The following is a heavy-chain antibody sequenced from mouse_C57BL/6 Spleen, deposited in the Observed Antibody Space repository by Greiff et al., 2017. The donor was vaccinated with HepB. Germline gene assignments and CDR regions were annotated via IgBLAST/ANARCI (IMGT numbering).Heavy chain of an antibody. CDR1: GYTFTDYY. Sequence: VQLQQSGPELVKPGASVKISCKASGYTFTDYYMNWVKQSHGKSLEWIGDINPNNGGTSYNQKFKGKATLTVDKSSSTAYMELRSLTSEDSAVYYCARGDGYYDYWGQGTLVTVSA. CDR3: ARGDGYYDY. J-gene: IGHJ3*01. CDR2: INPNNGGT. V-gene: IGHV1-26*01. D-gene: IGHD2-3*01.